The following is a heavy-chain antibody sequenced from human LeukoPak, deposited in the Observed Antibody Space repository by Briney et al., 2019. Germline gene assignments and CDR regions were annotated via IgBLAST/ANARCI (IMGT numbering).Heavy chain of an antibody. V-gene: IGHV1-8*01. CDR2: MNPNSGNT. CDR3: ARGKGGVRRYYYYMDV. CDR1: GYTFASYD. Sequence: RWASVKVSCKASGYTFASYDINWVRQATGQGLEWMGWMNPNSGNTGYAQKFQGRVTMTRNTSISTAYMELSSLRPEDTAVYYCARGKGGVRRYYYYMDVWGKGTTVTISS. D-gene: IGHD2-8*01. J-gene: IGHJ6*03.